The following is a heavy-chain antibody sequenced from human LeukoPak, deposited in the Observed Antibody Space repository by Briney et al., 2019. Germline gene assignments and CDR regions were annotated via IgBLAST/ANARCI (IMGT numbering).Heavy chain of an antibody. CDR2: IPYRAGKS. Sequence: GGSLRLSRSTSGFTFKNFALICVRQAPGKGLEGVATIPYRAGKSYYADSVQGRFSISRDDSPKTVYLHLNNLRAGDTAIYYCAKVYCSSPRCFLPFDYWGQGTLVTVSS. V-gene: IGHV3-23*01. CDR1: GFTFKNFA. D-gene: IGHD2-2*01. CDR3: AKVYCSSPRCFLPFDY. J-gene: IGHJ4*02.